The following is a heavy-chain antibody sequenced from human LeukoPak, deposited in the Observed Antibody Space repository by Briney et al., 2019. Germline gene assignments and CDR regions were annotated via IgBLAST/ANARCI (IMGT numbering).Heavy chain of an antibody. V-gene: IGHV3-66*02. J-gene: IGHJ4*02. CDR2: IYSGGTT. CDR1: GFSVSSNY. Sequence: PGGSLRLSCAASGFSVSSNYMTWVRQAPWKGLEWVSGIYSGGTTYYADSVKVRFTISRDNSKSTLHLQMNNLRAEDTAVYSCARDDLLTTVDYWGQGTLVTVSS. D-gene: IGHD4-17*01. CDR3: ARDDLLTTVDY.